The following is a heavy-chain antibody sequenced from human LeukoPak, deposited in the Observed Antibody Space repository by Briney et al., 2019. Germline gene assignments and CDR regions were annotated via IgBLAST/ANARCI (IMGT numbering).Heavy chain of an antibody. CDR2: INPNSGGT. V-gene: IGHV1-2*02. J-gene: IGHJ4*02. CDR3: SRGRSRGYCSGGSCYFPQLVDY. Sequence: EASVKVSCKTSGYTFITYGITWVRQAPGQGLEWMGWINPNSGGTNYAQKFQGRVTMTRDTSISTAYMELSRLRSDDTAVYYCSRGRSRGYCSGGSCYFPQLVDYGGRETLVTAS. D-gene: IGHD2-15*01. CDR1: GYTFITYG.